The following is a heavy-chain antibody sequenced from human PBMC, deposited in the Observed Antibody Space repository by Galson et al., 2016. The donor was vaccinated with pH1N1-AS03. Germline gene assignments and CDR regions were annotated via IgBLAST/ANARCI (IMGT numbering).Heavy chain of an antibody. J-gene: IGHJ6*02. D-gene: IGHD4/OR15-4a*01. CDR2: INPSDGNT. CDR1: GYTFTSYY. V-gene: IGHV1-46*01. CDR3: ARVSAGLTGYYYAMDV. Sequence: SVKVSCKASGYTFTSYYIHWVRQAPGRGREWMGIINPSDGNTNYAQRFQGRVTMTRDTSTSTVYMELSSLRSDDTAVYYCARVSAGLTGYYYAMDVWGQGTTVTVSS.